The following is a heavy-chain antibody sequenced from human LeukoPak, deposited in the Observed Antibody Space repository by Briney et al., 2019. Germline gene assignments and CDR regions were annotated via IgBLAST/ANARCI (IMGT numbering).Heavy chain of an antibody. CDR1: GFTFTNYW. CDR3: GRTGYYDTYAFDI. Sequence: GGSLRLSCAASGFTFTNYWMTWVRQAPGKGLEWVAVIWYDGSNKYYADSVKGRFTISRDNSKNTLYLQMNSLRAEDTAVYYCGRTGYYDTYAFDIWGQGTMVTVSS. V-gene: IGHV3-33*08. D-gene: IGHD3-22*01. J-gene: IGHJ3*02. CDR2: IWYDGSNK.